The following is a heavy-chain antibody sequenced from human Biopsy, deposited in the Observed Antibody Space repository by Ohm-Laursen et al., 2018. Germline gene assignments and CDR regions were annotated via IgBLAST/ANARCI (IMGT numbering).Heavy chain of an antibody. J-gene: IGHJ5*02. CDR2: IYYSGTT. Sequence: TLSLTCTVSGGSVSSGGFYWSWIRQHPGKGLEWIGYIYYSGTTYYNPSLKSLVTISVDTSTNQFSLKVSSVTAADTALYFCARHPTGFWFDPWGHGTLVTVSS. CDR3: ARHPTGFWFDP. V-gene: IGHV4-31*01. CDR1: GGSVSSGGFY.